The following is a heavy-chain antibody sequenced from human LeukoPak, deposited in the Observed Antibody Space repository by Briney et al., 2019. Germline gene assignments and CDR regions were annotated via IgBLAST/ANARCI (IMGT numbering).Heavy chain of an antibody. V-gene: IGHV4-31*03. D-gene: IGHD1-1*01. Sequence: PSQTLSLTCTVSGDSISSGGYYWSWIRQHPGKGLEWIGYIYYSGSTYYNPSLKSRVTISVDTSKNQFPLKLSSVTAADTAVYYCARVPRYNKTFDYWGQGTLVTVSS. CDR2: IYYSGST. CDR3: ARVPRYNKTFDY. J-gene: IGHJ4*02. CDR1: GDSISSGGYY.